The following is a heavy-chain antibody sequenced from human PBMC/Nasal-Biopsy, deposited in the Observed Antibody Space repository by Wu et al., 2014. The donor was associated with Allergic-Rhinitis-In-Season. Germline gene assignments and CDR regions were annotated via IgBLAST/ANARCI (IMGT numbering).Heavy chain of an antibody. D-gene: IGHD3-10*01. Sequence: TLSLTCTISGDSFSNYYWAWIRQPAGRQLEWIGRVFSSGIANYSPSLESRVTMSLDTSRNQFSLKLNSVTAADTAVYYCARAGSGNTVFDPWGQGTLVTVSS. J-gene: IGHJ5*02. CDR2: VFSSGIA. CDR3: ARAGSGNTVFDP. CDR1: GDSFSNYY. V-gene: IGHV4-4*07.